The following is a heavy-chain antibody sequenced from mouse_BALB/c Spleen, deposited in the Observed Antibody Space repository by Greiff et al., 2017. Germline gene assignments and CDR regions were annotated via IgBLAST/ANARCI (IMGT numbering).Heavy chain of an antibody. V-gene: IGHV5-17*02. D-gene: IGHD1-1*02. J-gene: IGHJ4*01. CDR1: GFTFSSFG. CDR3: ARRDYVDY. Sequence: EVKLVESGGGLVQPGGSRKLSCAASGFTFSSFGMHWVRQAPEKGLEWVAYISSGSSTIYYADTVKGRFTISRDNPKNTLFLQMTSLRSEDTAMYYCARRDYVDYWGQGTSVTVSS. CDR2: ISSGSSTI.